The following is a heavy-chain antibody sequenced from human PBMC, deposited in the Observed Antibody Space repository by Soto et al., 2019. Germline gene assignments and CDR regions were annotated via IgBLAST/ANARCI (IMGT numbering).Heavy chain of an antibody. CDR1: TDSSSFTNSY. V-gene: IGHV4-39*01. D-gene: IGHD3-10*01. Sequence: SETLSLTCTVSTDSSSFTNSYWGWIRQPPGKGLQWIGSSSYNGGTFYNPSLKGRVVISFDTSKKQSSLQVTSVTAADTAVYFCARHRIEVVWRGVDPWGQGTLVTVSS. J-gene: IGHJ5*02. CDR3: ARHRIEVVWRGVDP. CDR2: SSYNGGT.